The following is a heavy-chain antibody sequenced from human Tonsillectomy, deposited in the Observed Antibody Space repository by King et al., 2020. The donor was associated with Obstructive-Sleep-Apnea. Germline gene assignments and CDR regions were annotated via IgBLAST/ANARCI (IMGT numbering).Heavy chain of an antibody. Sequence: VQLVESGGGLVKPGGSLRLSCAASGFTFSDYYMSWIRQAPGKGLEWVSYISSSSSYTNYADSVKGRFTISRDNAKNSLYLQMNSLRAEDTAVYYCARDDYYGSGSYYGNWFDPWGQGTLVTVSS. CDR1: GFTFSDYY. J-gene: IGHJ5*02. CDR2: ISSSSSYT. D-gene: IGHD3-10*01. CDR3: ARDDYYGSGSYYGNWFDP. V-gene: IGHV3-11*06.